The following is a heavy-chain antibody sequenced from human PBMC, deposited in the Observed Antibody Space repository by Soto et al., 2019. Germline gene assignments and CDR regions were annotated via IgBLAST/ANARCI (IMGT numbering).Heavy chain of an antibody. V-gene: IGHV4-39*01. J-gene: IGHJ4*02. CDR3: FSLGPANWGAYFDY. D-gene: IGHD7-27*01. CDR2: IYYSWST. CDR1: GGSISSSSYY. Sequence: SETLSLTCTVAGGSISSSSYYWGWIRQPPGKGLEWIGRIYYSWSTYYNPSLKSRVTISVATSKNQFSLKLSCVTAADTAVYYCFSLGPANWGAYFDYWGQGTLVPVSS.